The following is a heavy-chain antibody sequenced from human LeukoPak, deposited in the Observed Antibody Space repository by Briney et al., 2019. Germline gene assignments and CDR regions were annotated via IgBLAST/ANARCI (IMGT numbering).Heavy chain of an antibody. V-gene: IGHV3-48*03. J-gene: IGHJ4*02. D-gene: IGHD1-26*01. CDR3: ARDAVRSGEFDH. CDR1: GFTFSSYE. CDR2: ISSSGSPI. Sequence: GGSLRLSCAASGFTFSSYEMGWVRQAPGKGLEWVSYISSSGSPIYYADSVKGRFTISRDNAKNSLYLQMNSLRAEDTAVYYCARDAVRSGEFDHWGQGTLVTVSS.